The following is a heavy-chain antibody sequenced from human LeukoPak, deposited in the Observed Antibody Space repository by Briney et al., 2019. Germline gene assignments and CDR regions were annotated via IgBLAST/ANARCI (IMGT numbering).Heavy chain of an antibody. Sequence: VQPGRSLRLSCAASGFTFSSYAMHWVRQAPGKGLEWVAVISYDGSNKYYADSVKGRFTISRDNSKNTLYLQMNSLRAEDTAVYYCANHLACGSTSCPPFDYWGQGTLVTVSS. CDR3: ANHLACGSTSCPPFDY. J-gene: IGHJ4*02. CDR2: ISYDGSNK. CDR1: GFTFSSYA. D-gene: IGHD2-2*01. V-gene: IGHV3-30-3*01.